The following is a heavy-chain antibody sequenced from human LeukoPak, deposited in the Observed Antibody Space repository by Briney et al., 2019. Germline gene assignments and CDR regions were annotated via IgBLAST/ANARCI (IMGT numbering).Heavy chain of an antibody. Sequence: GESLKISCKGSGYSFSNPWIAWVRQMPGKGLEWMGIIYPGDSGTRYSPSFQGQVTISVDKSISTAYLQWSSLKASDTAMYYCARGSSSSWPFDYWGQGTLVTVSS. CDR1: GYSFSNPW. CDR2: IYPGDSGT. CDR3: ARGSSSSWPFDY. J-gene: IGHJ4*02. V-gene: IGHV5-51*01. D-gene: IGHD6-13*01.